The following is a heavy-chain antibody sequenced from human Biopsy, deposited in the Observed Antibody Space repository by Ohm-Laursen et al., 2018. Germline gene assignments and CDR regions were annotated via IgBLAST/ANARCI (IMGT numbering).Heavy chain of an antibody. CDR3: ARYRGCYSDRTVPGYFNL. V-gene: IGHV4-59*01. D-gene: IGHD3-22*01. CDR2: VYYTGST. J-gene: IGHJ2*01. Sequence: GTLSLTCTVSGDSISSYYWSWIRKPPGKGLQWIGYVYYTGSTDYNPSLQSRVTISVDTSKNHFSLRLRSVTPADTAIYYCARYRGCYSDRTVPGYFNLWGRGTLVTVSS. CDR1: GDSISSYY.